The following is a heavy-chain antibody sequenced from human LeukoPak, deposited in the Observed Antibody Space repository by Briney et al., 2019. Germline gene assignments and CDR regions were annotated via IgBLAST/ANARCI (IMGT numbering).Heavy chain of an antibody. CDR2: IYHSGNT. J-gene: IGHJ4*02. Sequence: SETLSLTCTVSGGSIGSSSYYWGWIRQLPGKGLEWIGSIYHSGNTYYNPSLKSRVTISVDTSKNQFSLKLSSVTAADTAVYYCASPLGYCTTTTCYGDYWGQGTLVTVSS. CDR1: GGSIGSSSYY. D-gene: IGHD2-2*01. CDR3: ASPLGYCTTTTCYGDY. V-gene: IGHV4-39*01.